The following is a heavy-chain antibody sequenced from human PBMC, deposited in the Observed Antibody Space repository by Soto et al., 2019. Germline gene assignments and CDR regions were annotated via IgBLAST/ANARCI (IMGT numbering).Heavy chain of an antibody. CDR3: AHIDPEIVTVGGHGVFDY. CDR1: GFSLTSGVG. J-gene: IGHJ4*02. CDR2: IYWDDDK. V-gene: IGHV2-5*02. Sequence: QITLKESGPTLVRPPQTLTLTCTFSGFSLTSGVGVGWIRQPPGKALEWLALIYWDDDKRYSPSLKNRLTITKDTSKNQVVLTMTNVGPVDTATYFCAHIDPEIVTVGGHGVFDYWGQGPLVTVSS. D-gene: IGHD2-8*02.